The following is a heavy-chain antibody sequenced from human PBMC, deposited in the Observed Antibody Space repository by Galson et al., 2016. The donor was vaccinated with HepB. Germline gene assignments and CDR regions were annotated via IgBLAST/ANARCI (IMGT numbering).Heavy chain of an antibody. D-gene: IGHD3-3*01. CDR3: ERGALTIFEPVGLDV. CDR1: GFTFGNYA. J-gene: IGHJ6*02. CDR2: ISYDGTNQ. Sequence: SLRLSCAASGFTFGNYAMHWVRQAPGKGLEWVAGISYDGTNQYYGDSVKGRSTISRDNSNNTVHLQINSLRPEETAVFYCERGALTIFEPVGLDVWGQGTTVIVSS. V-gene: IGHV3-30*03.